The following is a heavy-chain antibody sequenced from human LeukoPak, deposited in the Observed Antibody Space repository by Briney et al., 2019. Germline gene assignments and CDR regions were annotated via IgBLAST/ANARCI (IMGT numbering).Heavy chain of an antibody. V-gene: IGHV3-23*01. D-gene: IGHD5-24*01. Sequence: GGSLRLSCAASGFTFDSYGMNWVRQAPGKGLEWVSGISGSGVYTYYADSVKGRFTISRDNSKNTLYLVMNSLRVDDTAVYYCAEAVDLATISVDIWGQGTMVTVSS. CDR2: ISGSGVYT. CDR3: AEAVDLATISVDI. J-gene: IGHJ3*02. CDR1: GFTFDSYG.